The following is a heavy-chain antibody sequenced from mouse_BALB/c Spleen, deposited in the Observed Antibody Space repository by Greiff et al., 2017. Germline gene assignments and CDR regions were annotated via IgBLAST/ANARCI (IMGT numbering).Heavy chain of an antibody. CDR2: IWGGGST. CDR3: ARNMITTIVAPNAMDY. J-gene: IGHJ4*01. D-gene: IGHD1-1*01. Sequence: VQLVESGPGLVAPSQRLSITCTVSGFSLSRYSVHWVRQPPGKGLEWLGMIWGGGSTDYHSALKSRLSISKDNSKSQVFLKMNSLQTDDTAMYYCARNMITTIVAPNAMDYWGQGTSVTVSS. CDR1: GFSLSRYS. V-gene: IGHV2-6-4*01.